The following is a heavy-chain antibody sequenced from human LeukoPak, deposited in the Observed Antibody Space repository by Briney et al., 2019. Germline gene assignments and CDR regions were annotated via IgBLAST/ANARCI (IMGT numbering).Heavy chain of an antibody. J-gene: IGHJ4*02. CDR1: GFTFSSYS. Sequence: PGGSLRLSCAASGFTFSSYSMNWVRQAPGKGLAWVSYISSSSSTIYYADSVKGRFTISRDNAKNSLYLQMNSLRAEDTAVYYCARGLDTAMVSYYFDYWGQGTLVTVSS. D-gene: IGHD5-18*01. CDR2: ISSSSSTI. V-gene: IGHV3-48*01. CDR3: ARGLDTAMVSYYFDY.